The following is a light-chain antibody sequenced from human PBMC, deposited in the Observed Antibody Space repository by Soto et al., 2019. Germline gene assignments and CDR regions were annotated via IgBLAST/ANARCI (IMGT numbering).Light chain of an antibody. CDR3: QQYNNWPRT. CDR1: QSVGGI. V-gene: IGKV3-15*01. CDR2: AAS. Sequence: DIVMTQSPATLSVSPGERATLSCRASQSVGGILVAWYQQKPGQAPRLLIYAASTRAPGISARFSGSGSGTEFTLTINSLQSEDFAVYYCQQYNNWPRTVGQGTRVEIK. J-gene: IGKJ1*01.